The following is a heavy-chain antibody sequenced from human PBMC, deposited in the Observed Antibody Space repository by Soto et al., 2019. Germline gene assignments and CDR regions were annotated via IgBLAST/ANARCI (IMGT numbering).Heavy chain of an antibody. CDR3: ARDADSSGLHY. D-gene: IGHD6-19*01. V-gene: IGHV3-53*01. CDR1: GFTVSGMF. CDR2: IYPAGPT. Sequence: GGSLRLSCAASGFTVSGMFMNWVRQAPGKGLKWVSVIYPAGPTYYADSVKGRFTISRDNSKNTLFLQLNNLRAEDTAVYYCARDADSSGLHYWGQGILVTVSS. J-gene: IGHJ4*02.